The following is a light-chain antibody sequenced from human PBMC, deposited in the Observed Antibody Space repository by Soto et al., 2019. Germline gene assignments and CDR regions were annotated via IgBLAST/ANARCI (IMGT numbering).Light chain of an antibody. Sequence: DIQMTQSPSTLSASVGDRVTITCRASQSVASWLAWYQQKPGNAPKLLVYRASSLESGVPSRFIGSGSETEFTLTISSLQPDDFATYYCQQYYDYSTFGQGTKVEVK. CDR2: RAS. J-gene: IGKJ1*01. V-gene: IGKV1-5*03. CDR1: QSVASW. CDR3: QQYYDYST.